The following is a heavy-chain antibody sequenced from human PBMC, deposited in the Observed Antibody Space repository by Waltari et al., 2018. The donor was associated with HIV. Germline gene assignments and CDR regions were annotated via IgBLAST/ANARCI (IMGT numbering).Heavy chain of an antibody. J-gene: IGHJ6*02. CDR2: IYSGGST. D-gene: IGHD1-26*01. V-gene: IGHV3-66*02. CDR1: GFTVSHNY. CDR3: AREADSAYYYYGMDV. Sequence: EVQLVESGGGLVQPGGSLRLSCAASGFTVSHNYMSWVRQAPGKGLEWVSVIYSGGSTYYADSVKGRFTISRDNSKNTLYLQMNSLRAEDTAVYYCAREADSAYYYYGMDVWGQGTTVTVSS.